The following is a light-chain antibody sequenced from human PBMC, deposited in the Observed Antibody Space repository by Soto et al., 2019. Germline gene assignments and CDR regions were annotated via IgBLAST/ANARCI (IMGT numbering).Light chain of an antibody. CDR1: SSDVGGYNY. J-gene: IGLJ3*02. Sequence: QSALTQPRSVSGSPGQSVTISCTGTSSDVGGYNYVSWYQQYPGKAPKLMTYDVSKRPSGIPDRFSGSKSGNTASLTISGLHAEDEADYYCCSYAGSYIWVFGGGTKLTVL. CDR2: DVS. CDR3: CSYAGSYIWV. V-gene: IGLV2-11*01.